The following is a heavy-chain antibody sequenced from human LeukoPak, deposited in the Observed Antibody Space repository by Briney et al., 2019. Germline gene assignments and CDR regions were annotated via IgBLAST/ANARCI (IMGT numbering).Heavy chain of an antibody. CDR2: ISSSGSSK. J-gene: IGHJ4*02. D-gene: IGHD6-13*01. Sequence: GGSLRLSCVASGFTFSDYYMSWIRQAPGKGLEWVSYISSSGSSKYYADSVKGRFTISRDNAKNSYLQMNSLRAEDTAVYYCARELRAAAGSSIDYWGQGTLVTVSS. V-gene: IGHV3-11*01. CDR3: ARELRAAAGSSIDY. CDR1: GFTFSDYY.